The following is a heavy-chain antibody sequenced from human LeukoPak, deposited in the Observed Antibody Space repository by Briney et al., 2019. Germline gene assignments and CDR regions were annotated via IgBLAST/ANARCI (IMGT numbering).Heavy chain of an antibody. CDR1: GGSFSGYY. V-gene: IGHV4-34*01. Sequence: SETLSLTCAVYGGSFSGYYWSWIRQPPGKGLEWIGEINHSGSTNYNPSLKSRVTISVDTSKNQFSLKLSSVTAADTAVYYCARGPTKRAYSGYTRGHYFDYWGQGTLVTVSS. CDR3: ARGPTKRAYSGYTRGHYFDY. CDR2: INHSGST. D-gene: IGHD5-12*01. J-gene: IGHJ4*02.